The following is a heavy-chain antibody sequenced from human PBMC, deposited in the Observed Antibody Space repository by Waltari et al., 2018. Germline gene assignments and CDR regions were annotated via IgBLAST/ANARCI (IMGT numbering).Heavy chain of an antibody. CDR1: GYTFTSYD. Sequence: QVQLVQSGAEVKKPGASVTVSCKASGYTFTSYDTHWVRPAHGPGLAWMGWMNPNSGNTGYAQKFQGRVTITRNTSISTAYMELSSLRSEDTAVYYCARGGKKKWGLPMIVVANPYDYWGQGTLVTVSS. CDR2: MNPNSGNT. J-gene: IGHJ4*02. CDR3: ARGGKKKWGLPMIVVANPYDY. D-gene: IGHD3-22*01. V-gene: IGHV1-8*03.